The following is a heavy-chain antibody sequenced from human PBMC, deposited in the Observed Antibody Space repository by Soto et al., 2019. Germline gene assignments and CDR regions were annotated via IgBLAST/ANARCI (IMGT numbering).Heavy chain of an antibody. CDR2: IIPILGIA. Sequence: PVKVSCNASGGTFSSYTISLVRQAPGQGLEWMGRIIPILGIANYAQKFQGRVTITADKSTSTAYMELSSLRSEDTAVYYCARAVGPDTAMGYYYYYMDVWGKGTTVTVSS. D-gene: IGHD5-18*01. CDR3: ARAVGPDTAMGYYYYYMDV. CDR1: GGTFSSYT. V-gene: IGHV1-69*02. J-gene: IGHJ6*03.